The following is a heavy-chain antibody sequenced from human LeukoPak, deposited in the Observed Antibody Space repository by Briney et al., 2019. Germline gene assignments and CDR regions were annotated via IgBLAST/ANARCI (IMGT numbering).Heavy chain of an antibody. CDR3: ARSRGTTSWYYYDSSGYYLDY. Sequence: GGSLRLSCAASGFTFSSYWMSWVRQAPGKGLAWVANIKQDGSEKYYVDSVKGRFTISRDNAKNSLYLQMNSLRAEDTAVYYCARSRGTTSWYYYDSSGYYLDYWGQGTLVTVSS. J-gene: IGHJ4*02. CDR2: IKQDGSEK. D-gene: IGHD3-22*01. V-gene: IGHV3-7*01. CDR1: GFTFSSYW.